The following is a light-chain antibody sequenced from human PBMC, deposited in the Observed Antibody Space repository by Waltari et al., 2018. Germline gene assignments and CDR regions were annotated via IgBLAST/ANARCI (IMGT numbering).Light chain of an antibody. CDR1: NLGTKR. V-gene: IGLV3-21*04. CDR3: QVWDANNDPGV. CDR2: YDS. J-gene: IGLJ1*01. Sequence: SYVLTQPPSVSVAPGKPARLTCGGNNLGTKRVHWYQQKPGQAPILVISYDSDRPSGIPERFSGSNSGNTATLTISWVEAADEADYYCQVWDANNDPGVFGTGTEVTVL.